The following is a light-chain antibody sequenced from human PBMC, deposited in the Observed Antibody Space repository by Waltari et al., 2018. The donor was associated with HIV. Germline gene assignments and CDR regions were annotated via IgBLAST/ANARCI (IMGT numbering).Light chain of an antibody. V-gene: IGKV1-39*01. CDR2: AAS. CDR3: QQSYSTLGT. J-gene: IGKJ1*01. CDR1: QGISNY. Sequence: DIQMTQSPSSLSASVGDRVTITCRASQGISNYLNWYQQRVGEAPNLLIFAASTLQSGVPPRFSGSGSWTDFTLTITSLQPEDFATYYCQQSYSTLGTFGQGTKVEI.